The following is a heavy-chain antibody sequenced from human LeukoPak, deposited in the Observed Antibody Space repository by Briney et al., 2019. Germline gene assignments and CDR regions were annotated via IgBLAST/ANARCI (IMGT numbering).Heavy chain of an antibody. CDR2: TRYDGSNE. Sequence: SGGSLRLSCAASGFTFSYYGMYWVRQAPGKGLEWVAFTRYDGSNEYYADSVKGRFTISRDNSKNTLYLLMDSLRAEDTAVYYCAKEFREGYDFWSGGYMDVWGKGTTATASS. CDR3: AKEFREGYDFWSGGYMDV. V-gene: IGHV3-30*02. J-gene: IGHJ6*03. CDR1: GFTFSYYG. D-gene: IGHD3-3*01.